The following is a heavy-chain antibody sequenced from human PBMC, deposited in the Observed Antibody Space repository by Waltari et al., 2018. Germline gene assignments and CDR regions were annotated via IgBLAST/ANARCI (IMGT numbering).Heavy chain of an antibody. V-gene: IGHV1-69*15. D-gene: IGHD2-15*01. CDR2: IIPIFGTA. CDR3: ARDWGYCSGGSCSLSHWFDP. Sequence: EWMGRIIPIFGTANYAQKFQGRVTITADESTSTAYMELSSLRSEDTAVYYCARDWGYCSGGSCSLSHWFDPWGQGTLVTVSS. J-gene: IGHJ5*02.